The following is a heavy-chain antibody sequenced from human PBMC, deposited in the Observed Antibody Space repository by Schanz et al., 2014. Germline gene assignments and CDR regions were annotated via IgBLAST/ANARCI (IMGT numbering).Heavy chain of an antibody. D-gene: IGHD1-1*01. V-gene: IGHV3-48*01. J-gene: IGHJ4*02. CDR2: ISSSSSTR. CDR3: ARDRRNADLDY. Sequence: VRLVESGGGVVQPGRSLRLSCAASGFTFSSYSMNWVRQAPGKGLEWVSYISSSSSTRYYADSVKGRFTISRDNAKNSLYLEMNSLRAEDTALYYCARDRRNADLDYWGQGTLXTVSS. CDR1: GFTFSSYS.